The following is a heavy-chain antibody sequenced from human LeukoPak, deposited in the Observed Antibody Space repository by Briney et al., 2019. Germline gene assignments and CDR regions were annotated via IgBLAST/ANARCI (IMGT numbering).Heavy chain of an antibody. V-gene: IGHV1-46*01. CDR1: GDTFSSYY. CDR2: INPSGGST. Sequence: ASVKVSCKASGDTFSSYYMHWVRQAPGQGLEWMGIINPSGGSTTYAQKFQGRVTMTRDTSTSTVYMELRSLRSEDTALYYCVREESGGYFDYWGQGTLVSVSS. J-gene: IGHJ4*02. CDR3: VREESGGYFDY. D-gene: IGHD4-23*01.